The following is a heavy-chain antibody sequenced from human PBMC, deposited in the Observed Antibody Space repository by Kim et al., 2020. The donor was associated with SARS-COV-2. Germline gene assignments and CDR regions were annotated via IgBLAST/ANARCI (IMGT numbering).Heavy chain of an antibody. CDR3: TSKYYYDSSGYYYADW. D-gene: IGHD3-22*01. V-gene: IGHV4-38-2*02. J-gene: IGHJ4*02. Sequence: SETLSLTCTVSGYSISSGYYWGWIRQSPGKGLEWIGSIYHTGSTYYNPSLKSRVTISIDTSKNRFSLRLNSVTAADTAVYYCTSKYYYDSSGYYYADWWGQGTLVTVSS. CDR2: IYHTGST. CDR1: GYSISSGYY.